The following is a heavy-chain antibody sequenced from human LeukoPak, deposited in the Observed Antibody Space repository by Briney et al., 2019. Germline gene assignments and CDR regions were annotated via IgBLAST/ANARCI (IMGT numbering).Heavy chain of an antibody. J-gene: IGHJ4*02. CDR1: GFTFDDYA. CDR2: ISWNSGSI. Sequence: PGGSLRLSCAASGFTFDDYAMHWVRQAPGKGLEWVSGISWNSGSIGYADSVKGRFTISRDNAKNSLYLQMNSLRAEDMALYYCAKGPPYQRRYGDGFDYWGQGTLVTVSS. V-gene: IGHV3-9*03. D-gene: IGHD4-17*01. CDR3: AKGPPYQRRYGDGFDY.